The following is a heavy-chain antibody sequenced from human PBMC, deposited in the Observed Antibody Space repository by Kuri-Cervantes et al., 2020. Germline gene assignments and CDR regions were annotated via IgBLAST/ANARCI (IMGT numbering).Heavy chain of an antibody. CDR2: MNPNSGNT. Sequence: ASVKVSCKASGYTFTSYDINWVRQATGQGLEWMGWMNPNSGNTGYAQKFQGRVTMTRNTSISTAYMELSRLTSDDTAVYFCARGVLEVGYDFWGQGTLVTVSS. J-gene: IGHJ4*02. V-gene: IGHV1-8*01. D-gene: IGHD3-3*02. CDR1: GYTFTSYD. CDR3: ARGVLEVGYDF.